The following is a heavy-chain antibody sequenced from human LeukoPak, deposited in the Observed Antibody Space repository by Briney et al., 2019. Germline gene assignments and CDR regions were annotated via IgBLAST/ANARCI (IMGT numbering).Heavy chain of an antibody. CDR2: ISGSGGST. V-gene: IGHV3-23*01. CDR1: GFTFSSYA. Sequence: GGSLRPTCAASGFTFSSYAMSWVRQAPGKGLEWVSAISGSGGSTYYADSVKGRFTISRDNSKNTLYLQMNSLRAEDTAVYYCAGSSGKYYFDYWGQGTLVTVSS. D-gene: IGHD3-22*01. CDR3: AGSSGKYYFDY. J-gene: IGHJ4*02.